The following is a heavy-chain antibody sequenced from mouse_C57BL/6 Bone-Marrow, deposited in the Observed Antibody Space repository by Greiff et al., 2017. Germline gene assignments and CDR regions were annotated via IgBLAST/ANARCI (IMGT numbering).Heavy chain of an antibody. V-gene: IGHV1-78*01. CDR3: AIYGSSYEGFAY. CDR1: GYTFTDHT. CDR2: IYPRDGST. J-gene: IGHJ3*01. Sequence: VQLQQSDAELVKPGASVKISCKVSGYTFTDHTIHWMKQRPEQGLEWIGYIYPRDGSTKYNEKFKGKATLTADKSSSTAYMQLNSLTSEDSAVXVYAIYGSSYEGFAYWGQGTLVTVSA. D-gene: IGHD1-1*01.